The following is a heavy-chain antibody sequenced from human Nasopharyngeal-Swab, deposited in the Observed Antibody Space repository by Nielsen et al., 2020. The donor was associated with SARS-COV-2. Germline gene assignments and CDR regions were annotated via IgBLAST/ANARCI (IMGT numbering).Heavy chain of an antibody. V-gene: IGHV1-18*01. J-gene: IGHJ6*03. Sequence: ASVQVSCKASGYTFTSYGISWVRQAPGQGLEWMGWISAYNGNTNYAQKLQGRVTMTTDTSTSTAYMELRSLRSDDTAVYYCARFSGRSGYDFFVSFSLEYYCYMDVWGKGTTVTVSS. CDR3: ARFSGRSGYDFFVSFSLEYYCYMDV. CDR2: ISAYNGNT. D-gene: IGHD5-12*01. CDR1: GYTFTSYG.